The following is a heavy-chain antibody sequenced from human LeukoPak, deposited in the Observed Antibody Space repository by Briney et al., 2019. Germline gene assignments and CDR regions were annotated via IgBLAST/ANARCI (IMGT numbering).Heavy chain of an antibody. D-gene: IGHD3-3*01. CDR2: INRDGSST. CDR1: GFTFSKHW. J-gene: IGHJ6*02. V-gene: IGHV3-74*01. Sequence: PGGPLRLSCVASGFTFSKHWMHWVRQAPGKGLVWVSRINRDGSSTIYADSVKGRLTISRDNAKNTLYLQMNSLRAEDTAEYYCAKTVVDFWNPRGEYYGMDVWGQGTTVTVSS. CDR3: AKTVVDFWNPRGEYYGMDV.